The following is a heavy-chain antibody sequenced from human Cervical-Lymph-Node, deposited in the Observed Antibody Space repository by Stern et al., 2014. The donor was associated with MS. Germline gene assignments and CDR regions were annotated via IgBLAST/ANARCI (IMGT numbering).Heavy chain of an antibody. V-gene: IGHV5-51*01. CDR2: IYPEDSDT. CDR3: VRRRDSDSYDTFDI. Sequence: VQLVESGAEVQKPGESLKISCKTSGYSFSNFWIGWVRQKPGKGLEWMGIIYPEDSDTTYSPSFQGHVTISADESISTAYLQWRSLKASDTAMYYCVRRRDSDSYDTFDIWGQGTMLIVSS. CDR1: GYSFSNFW. D-gene: IGHD3-22*01. J-gene: IGHJ3*02.